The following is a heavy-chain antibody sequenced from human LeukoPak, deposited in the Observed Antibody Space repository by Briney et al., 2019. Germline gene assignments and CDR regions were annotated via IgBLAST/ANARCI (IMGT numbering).Heavy chain of an antibody. CDR2: IYSGGST. Sequence: GGSLRLSCAASGFTFSSQAMHWVRQSPGKGLEWVSVIYSGGSTYYADSVKGRFTISRDNSKNTLYLQMNSLRAEDTAVYYCARGAVAWLQPDFDYWGQGTLVTVSS. J-gene: IGHJ4*02. CDR1: GFTFSSQA. V-gene: IGHV3-66*01. CDR3: ARGAVAWLQPDFDY. D-gene: IGHD5-24*01.